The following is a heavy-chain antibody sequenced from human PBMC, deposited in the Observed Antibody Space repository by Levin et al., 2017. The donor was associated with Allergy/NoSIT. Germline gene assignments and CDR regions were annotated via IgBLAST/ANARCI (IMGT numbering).Heavy chain of an antibody. CDR2: IKQDGSEK. J-gene: IGHJ2*01. CDR3: ARDTPNQGWYFDL. CDR1: AFTFSSSW. V-gene: IGHV3-7*04. Sequence: QLGESLKISCAASAFTFSSSWMSWVCQAPGKGLEWVANIKQDGSEKYYVDSVKGRFTISRDNAKNSLYLQMSSLRAEDTAVYYCARDTPNQGWYFDLWGRGTLVTVSS.